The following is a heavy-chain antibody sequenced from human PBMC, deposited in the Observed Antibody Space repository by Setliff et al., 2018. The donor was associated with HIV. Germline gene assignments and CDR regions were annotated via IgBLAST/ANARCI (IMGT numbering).Heavy chain of an antibody. V-gene: IGHV1-18*01. CDR3: ARDLGGEHDYADPAYMAV. J-gene: IGHJ6*03. D-gene: IGHD4-17*01. Sequence: ASVKVSCKASGYTFSSYGISWVRQAPGQGLEWMGWISGFNGKINYAENFQGRVTLTTDSSASTAHMELWSLTSDDTAVYYCARDLGGEHDYADPAYMAVWGKGTTVTVSS. CDR2: ISGFNGKI. CDR1: GYTFSSYG.